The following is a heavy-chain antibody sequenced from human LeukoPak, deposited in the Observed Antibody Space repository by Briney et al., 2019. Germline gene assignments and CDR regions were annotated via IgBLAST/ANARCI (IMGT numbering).Heavy chain of an antibody. Sequence: PSETLSLTCTVSGGSISSSSYYWGWIRQPPGKGLEWIGSIYYSGSTYYNPSLKSRVTISVDTPKNQFSLNLSSVTAADTAVYYCARVAAKTVDYWGQGTLVTVSS. CDR3: ARVAAKTVDY. V-gene: IGHV4-39*07. J-gene: IGHJ4*02. D-gene: IGHD2-15*01. CDR1: GGSISSSSYY. CDR2: IYYSGST.